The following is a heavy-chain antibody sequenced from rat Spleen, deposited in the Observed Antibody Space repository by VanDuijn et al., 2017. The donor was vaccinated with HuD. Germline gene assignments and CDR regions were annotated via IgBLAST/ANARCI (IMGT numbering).Heavy chain of an antibody. CDR1: GFIFSDFY. CDR2: ITIDGNDA. Sequence: EVQLVESAGGLVQPGRSLKLSCAASGFIFSDFYMAWVRQAPTKGLEWVASITIDGNDAYYRDSVRGRFTISRDNAKSTLFLQMDSLRSEDTAXYYCARQYNNFGYFDYWGQGVMVTVSS. D-gene: IGHD1-10*01. V-gene: IGHV5-25*01. J-gene: IGHJ2*01. CDR3: ARQYNNFGYFDY.